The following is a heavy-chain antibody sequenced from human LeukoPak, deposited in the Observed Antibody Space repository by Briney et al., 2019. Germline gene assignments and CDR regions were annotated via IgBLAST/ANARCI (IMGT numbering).Heavy chain of an antibody. CDR3: ARTVRAAMVGATRDLYFDL. D-gene: IGHD1-26*01. Sequence: SETLSLTCAVYGGSFSGYYWSWIRQPPGKGLEWIGEINHSGSTNYNPSLKSRVTISVDTSKNQFSLKPSSVTAADTAVYYCARTVRAAMVGATRDLYFDLWGRGTLVTVSS. V-gene: IGHV4-34*01. J-gene: IGHJ2*01. CDR2: INHSGST. CDR1: GGSFSGYY.